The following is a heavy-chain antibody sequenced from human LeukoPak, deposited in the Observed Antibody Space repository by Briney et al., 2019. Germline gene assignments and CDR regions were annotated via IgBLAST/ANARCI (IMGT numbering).Heavy chain of an antibody. CDR2: INPNSGGT. D-gene: IGHD4-17*01. V-gene: IGHV1-2*02. CDR1: GCTFTGYY. CDR3: ARMNNYGDSFDY. Sequence: ASVKVSCKASGCTFTGYYMHWVRQAPGQGLEWMGWINPNSGGTNYAQKFQGRVTMTRDTSISTAYMELSRLRSDDTAVYYCARMNNYGDSFDYWGQGTLVTVSS. J-gene: IGHJ4*02.